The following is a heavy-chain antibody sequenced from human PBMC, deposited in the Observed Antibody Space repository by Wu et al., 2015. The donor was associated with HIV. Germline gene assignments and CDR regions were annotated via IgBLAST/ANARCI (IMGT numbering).Heavy chain of an antibody. CDR1: GYTFTGYY. J-gene: IGHJ5*02. CDR2: INPNSGGT. D-gene: IGHD3-10*01. V-gene: IGHV1-2*02. Sequence: QVQLVQSGAEVKKPGASVKVSCKASGYTFTGYYMHWVRQAPGQGLEWMGWINPNSGGTNYAQKFQGRVTMTRDTSISTAYMELSRLRSDDTAVYYCARLPRGTMVRGAYGGETGFDPVGPGNPGHRLL. CDR3: ARLPRGTMVRGAYGGETGFDP.